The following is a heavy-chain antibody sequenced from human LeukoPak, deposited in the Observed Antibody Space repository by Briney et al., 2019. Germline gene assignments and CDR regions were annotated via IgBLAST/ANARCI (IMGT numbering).Heavy chain of an antibody. J-gene: IGHJ5*02. CDR3: AREDSGNWFDP. D-gene: IGHD3-10*01. CDR2: IKQDGSEK. V-gene: IGHV3-7*01. CDR1: GFTFSDYY. Sequence: GGSLRLSCAASGFTFSDYYMSWIRQAPGKGLEWVANIKQDGSEKYYVDSAKGRFTISRDNAKNSLYLQMNSLRAEDTAVYCCAREDSGNWFDPWGQGTLVTVSS.